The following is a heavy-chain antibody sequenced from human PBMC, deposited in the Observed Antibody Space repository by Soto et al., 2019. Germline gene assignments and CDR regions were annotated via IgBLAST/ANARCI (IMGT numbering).Heavy chain of an antibody. J-gene: IGHJ4*02. CDR3: ARDRADPIGEYPPLFDS. V-gene: IGHV3-74*01. Sequence: EVQLVESGGDLVQPGGSLRLSCAASGFTFSSHWMHWVRQAPGKGLVWVSRIESDGSSPNYADSVKARFTVSRDNAKNTLYLQMDSLRAEDTAVYYCARDRADPIGEYPPLFDSCGLGTLVTVSS. CDR1: GFTFSSHW. D-gene: IGHD2-21*01. CDR2: IESDGSSP.